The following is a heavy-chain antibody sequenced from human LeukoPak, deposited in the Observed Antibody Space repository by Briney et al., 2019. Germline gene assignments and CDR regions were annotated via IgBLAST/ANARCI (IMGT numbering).Heavy chain of an antibody. D-gene: IGHD3-22*01. CDR2: ISSSSSYI. Sequence: GESLKISCAASGFTFSSYSMNWVRQAPGKGLEWVSSISSSSSYIYYADSVKSRFTISRDNAKNSLYLQMNSLRAEDTAVYYCARSEQDYYDSSGYYYWGQGTLVTVSS. CDR1: GFTFSSYS. V-gene: IGHV3-21*01. CDR3: ARSEQDYYDSSGYYY. J-gene: IGHJ4*02.